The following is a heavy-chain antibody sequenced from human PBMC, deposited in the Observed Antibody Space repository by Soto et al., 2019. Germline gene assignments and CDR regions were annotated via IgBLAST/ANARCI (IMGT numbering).Heavy chain of an antibody. CDR2: INHSGST. CDR1: GGSFSGYY. V-gene: IGHV4-34*01. Sequence: SETLSLTCAVYGGSFSGYYWSWIRQPTGKGLEWIGEINHSGSTNYNPSLKSPVTIYVDTSKNQFSLKLSSVTAADTAVYYCARPPRDYYGSGSYYNRPTGYYYMDVWGKGTTVTVSS. CDR3: ARPPRDYYGSGSYYNRPTGYYYMDV. D-gene: IGHD3-10*01. J-gene: IGHJ6*03.